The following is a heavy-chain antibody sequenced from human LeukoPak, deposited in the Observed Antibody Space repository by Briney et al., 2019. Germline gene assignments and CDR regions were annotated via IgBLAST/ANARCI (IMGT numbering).Heavy chain of an antibody. CDR2: ISSSSSYI. CDR3: ARDKGRDGYNLHFDY. J-gene: IGHJ4*02. Sequence: GGSLRLSCAASGFTFSSYEMNWVRQAPGKGLEWVSSISSSSSYIYYADSVKGRFTISRDNAKNSLYLQMNSLRAEDTAVYYCARDKGRDGYNLHFDYWGQGTLVTASS. CDR1: GFTFSSYE. V-gene: IGHV3-21*01. D-gene: IGHD5-24*01.